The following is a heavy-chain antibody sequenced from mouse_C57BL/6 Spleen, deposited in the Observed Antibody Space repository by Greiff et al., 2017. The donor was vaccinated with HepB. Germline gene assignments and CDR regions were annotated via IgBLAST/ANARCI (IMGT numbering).Heavy chain of an antibody. CDR1: GFTFTDYY. CDR2: IRNKANGYTT. Sequence: EVQLVESGGGLVQPGGSLSLSCAASGFTFTDYYMSWVRQPPGKALEWLGFIRNKANGYTTEYSASVKGRFTISRDNSQSILYLQMNALSAEDSATYYSARSIWDGYLDYWGQGTTLTVSS. J-gene: IGHJ2*01. D-gene: IGHD2-3*01. V-gene: IGHV7-3*01. CDR3: ARSIWDGYLDY.